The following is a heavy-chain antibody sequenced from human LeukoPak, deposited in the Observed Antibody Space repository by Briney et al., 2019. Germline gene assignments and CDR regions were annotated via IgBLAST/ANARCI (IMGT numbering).Heavy chain of an antibody. Sequence: ASVKVSCKASGYTFTGYYMHWVRQAPGQGLEWMGWINPNSGGTNYAQKFQGRVTMTRDTSISTAYMELSRLRSDDTAVYYCAREDIVVVPAANHYYYYMDVWGKGTTVTVSS. CDR3: AREDIVVVPAANHYYYYMDV. CDR2: INPNSGGT. J-gene: IGHJ6*03. V-gene: IGHV1-2*02. D-gene: IGHD2-2*01. CDR1: GYTFTGYY.